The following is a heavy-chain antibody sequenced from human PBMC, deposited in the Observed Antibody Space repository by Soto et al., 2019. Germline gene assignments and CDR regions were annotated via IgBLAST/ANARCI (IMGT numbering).Heavy chain of an antibody. CDR2: IYYSGST. J-gene: IGHJ5*02. CDR1: GGSISSYY. CDR3: ARVRSGWTSYTTVTSRPNWFDP. D-gene: IGHD4-4*01. V-gene: IGHV4-59*01. Sequence: SETLSLTCTVSGGSISSYYWSWIRQPPGKGLEWIGYIYYSGSTNYNPSLKSRVTISVDTSKNQFSLKLSSVTAADTAVYYCARVRSGWTSYTTVTSRPNWFDPWGQGTLVTVSS.